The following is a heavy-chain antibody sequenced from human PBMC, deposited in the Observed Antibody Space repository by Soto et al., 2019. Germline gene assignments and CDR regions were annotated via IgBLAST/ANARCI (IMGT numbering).Heavy chain of an antibody. Sequence: VKVSCKVSGYTLTELSMHWVRQAPGKGLEWMGGFDSEDGETIYAQKFQGRVTMTEDTSTDTAYMELSSLRSEDTAGYYCATDSGSYDFWSGYPRYYYYGMDVCGQGTTVTVSS. CDR2: FDSEDGET. CDR3: ATDSGSYDFWSGYPRYYYYGMDV. CDR1: GYTLTELS. J-gene: IGHJ6*02. V-gene: IGHV1-24*01. D-gene: IGHD3-3*01.